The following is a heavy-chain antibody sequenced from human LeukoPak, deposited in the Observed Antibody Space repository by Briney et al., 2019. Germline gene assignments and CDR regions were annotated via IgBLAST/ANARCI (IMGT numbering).Heavy chain of an antibody. V-gene: IGHV3-30*02. D-gene: IGHD3-9*01. Sequence: GGSLRLSCAASGFTFSSHGMHWVRQTPAKGLEWVAFIRYDGSNKYYADSVKGRFIISRDNSKNTLFLQMNSLRPEDTAVYYCAKGGKYDILTGYRRSKLLGDFWGQGTLVTVSS. CDR2: IRYDGSNK. J-gene: IGHJ4*02. CDR1: GFTFSSHG. CDR3: AKGGKYDILTGYRRSKLLGDF.